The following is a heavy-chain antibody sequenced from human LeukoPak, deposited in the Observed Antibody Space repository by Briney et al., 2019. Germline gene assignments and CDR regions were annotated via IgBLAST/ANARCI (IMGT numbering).Heavy chain of an antibody. CDR1: GGSISSYY. D-gene: IGHD6-13*01. V-gene: IGHV4-4*07. Sequence: SETLSLTCTVTGGSISSYYWSWIRQPAGKGLEWIGRIYTSGSTNYNPSLKSRVTMSVDTSKNQFSLKLSSVTAADTAVYYCARDPASSSWYHYFDYWAREPWSPSPQ. J-gene: IGHJ4*02. CDR3: ARDPASSSWYHYFDY. CDR2: IYTSGST.